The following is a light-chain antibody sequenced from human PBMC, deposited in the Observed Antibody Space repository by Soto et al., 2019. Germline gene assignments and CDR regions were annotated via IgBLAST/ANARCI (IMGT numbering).Light chain of an antibody. CDR3: QKYNEWPLT. CDR1: QNVYNN. Sequence: ETVMTQSPAALSVSPGERATLSCRASQNVYNNLAWYQQKPGQAPRLLIYHASSRATGIPARFSGSGSGTEFTLTVSSLQSEDFAVNYCQKYNEWPLTFGGGTKVEIK. J-gene: IGKJ4*01. V-gene: IGKV3-15*01. CDR2: HAS.